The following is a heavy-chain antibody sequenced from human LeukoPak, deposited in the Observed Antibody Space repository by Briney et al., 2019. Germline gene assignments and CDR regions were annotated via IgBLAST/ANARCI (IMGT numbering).Heavy chain of an antibody. V-gene: IGHV1-2*02. J-gene: IGHJ5*02. CDR1: GYTFTGYY. CDR2: INPNSGGT. CDR3: ARSLSSSWYWFDP. Sequence: ASVKVSCKASGYTFTGYYMHWVRQAPGQGLEWMGWINPNSGGTNYAQKLQGRVTMTRDTSISTAYMELGRLRSDDTAVYYCARSLSSSWYWFDPWGQGTLVTVSS. D-gene: IGHD6-13*01.